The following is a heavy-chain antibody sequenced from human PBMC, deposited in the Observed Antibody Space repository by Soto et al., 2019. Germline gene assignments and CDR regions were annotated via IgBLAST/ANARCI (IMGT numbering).Heavy chain of an antibody. CDR1: GFTFGDYA. D-gene: IGHD5-18*01. J-gene: IGHJ6*02. V-gene: IGHV3-49*03. CDR3: ARDRLDTGAYYYYYGMDV. CDR2: IRSKAYGGTT. Sequence: GGSLRLSCTASGFTFGDYAMSWFRQAPGKGLEWVGFIRSKAYGGTTEYAASVKGRFTISRDDSKSIAYLQMNSLRAEDTAVYYCARDRLDTGAYYYYYGMDVWGQGTTVTVSS.